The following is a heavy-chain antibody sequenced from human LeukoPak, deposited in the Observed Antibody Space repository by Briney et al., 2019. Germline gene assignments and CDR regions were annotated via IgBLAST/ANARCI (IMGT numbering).Heavy chain of an antibody. D-gene: IGHD3-22*01. CDR3: ASASSGRVDY. J-gene: IGHJ4*02. CDR2: IASDGSST. Sequence: GGSLRLSCAASGFTFSSYWMNWVRQAPGKGLVWVSRIASDGSSTTYADSVKGRFSISRDNAKNTLYLQMNSLRAEDTAVYYCASASSGRVDYWGQGTLVTVSS. CDR1: GFTFSSYW. V-gene: IGHV3-74*01.